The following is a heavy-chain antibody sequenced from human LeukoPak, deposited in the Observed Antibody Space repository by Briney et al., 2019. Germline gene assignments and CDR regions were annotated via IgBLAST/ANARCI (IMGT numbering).Heavy chain of an antibody. CDR3: AKPLNHVDIVATDY. CDR2: ISGSGGST. J-gene: IGHJ4*02. CDR1: GFTFSSYA. D-gene: IGHD5-12*01. V-gene: IGHV3-23*01. Sequence: GGSLRLSCAASGFTFSSYAMSWVRQAPGKGLEWVSAISGSGGSTYYADSVKGRFTISRDNSKNTLYLQMNSLRAEDTAVYCCAKPLNHVDIVATDYWGQGTLVTVSS.